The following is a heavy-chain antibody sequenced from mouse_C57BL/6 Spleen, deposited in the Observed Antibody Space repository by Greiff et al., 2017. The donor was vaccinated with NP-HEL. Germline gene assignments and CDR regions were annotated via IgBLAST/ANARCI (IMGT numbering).Heavy chain of an antibody. J-gene: IGHJ4*01. D-gene: IGHD3-1*01. V-gene: IGHV5-17*01. CDR3: ARLKHRGDYYAMDY. CDR1: GFTFSDYG. Sequence: EVKLVESGGGLVKPGGSLKLSCAASGFTFSDYGMHWVRQAPEKGLEWVAYISSGSSTIYYADTVKGRFTISRDNAKNTLFLQMTSLRSEDTAMYYCARLKHRGDYYAMDYWGQGTSVTVSS. CDR2: ISSGSSTI.